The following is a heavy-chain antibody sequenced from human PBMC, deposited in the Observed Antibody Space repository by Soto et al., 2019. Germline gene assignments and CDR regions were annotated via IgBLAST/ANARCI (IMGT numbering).Heavy chain of an antibody. J-gene: IGHJ5*01. CDR3: ALASFDS. Sequence: QVQLVQSGAEVRKPGTSVKLSCKASGYTFISYYIHWVRQAPGQGLEWVGIINPDGGSTSYTKKFQGRVTMTRDSSTSTVYMDLTSLRSDDTAVYYCALASFDSWGQGTLVTVPS. CDR2: INPDGGST. CDR1: GYTFISYY. V-gene: IGHV1-46*01.